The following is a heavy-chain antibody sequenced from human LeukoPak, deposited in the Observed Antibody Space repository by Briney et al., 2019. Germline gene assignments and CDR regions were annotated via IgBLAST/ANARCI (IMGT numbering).Heavy chain of an antibody. CDR2: ISSSGTST. CDR3: ARDRGAVTGQYFDY. D-gene: IGHD3-10*01. J-gene: IGHJ4*02. CDR1: GFSFSGYY. Sequence: GGSLRLSCAASGFSFSGYYMSCIRQAPGKGLEWVSYISSSGTSTNYADSVKGRFTSSRENDKNSLYLQMKSLRVEDTAVYYCARDRGAVTGQYFDYWGQGTLVTVSS. V-gene: IGHV3-11*01.